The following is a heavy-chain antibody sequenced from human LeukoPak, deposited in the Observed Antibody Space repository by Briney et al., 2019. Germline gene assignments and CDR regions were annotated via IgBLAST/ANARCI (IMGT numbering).Heavy chain of an antibody. J-gene: IGHJ4*02. D-gene: IGHD6-13*01. Sequence: PSETLSLTCTVSGYSISSGYYWGWIRQPPGKGLEWIGSIDHSGGSYYNPSLKSRVTMSVDTSKNQFSLKLSSVAAADTAVYYCARESYAVSSTWSHDYWGQGTLVTVSS. CDR1: GYSISSGYY. CDR2: IDHSGGS. V-gene: IGHV4-38-2*02. CDR3: ARESYAVSSTWSHDY.